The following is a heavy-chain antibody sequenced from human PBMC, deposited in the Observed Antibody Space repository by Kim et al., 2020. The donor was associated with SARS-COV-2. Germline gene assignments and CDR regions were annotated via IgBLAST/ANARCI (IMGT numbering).Heavy chain of an antibody. CDR2: ISSSDSDT. J-gene: IGHJ4*02. D-gene: IGHD3-9*01. CDR1: GFTFSDYY. Sequence: GGSLRLSCAASGFTFSDYYMSWIRQAPGKGLEWISYISSSDSDTNYADSVRGRFTISRDNAKNSLDLQMISLRAEDTAVYYCARGELNLSGWVLTGYSDKLNFDYWGQGTLVTVSS. CDR3: ARGELNLSGWVLTGYSDKLNFDY. V-gene: IGHV3-11*05.